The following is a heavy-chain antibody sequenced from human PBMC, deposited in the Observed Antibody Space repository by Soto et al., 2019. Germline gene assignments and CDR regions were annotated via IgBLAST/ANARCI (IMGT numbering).Heavy chain of an antibody. CDR3: ARGAGYSSGWYNY. Sequence: SETLSLTCTVSGGSISSGDYYWSWIRQHPGKGLEWIGYIYYSGSTNYNPSLKSRVTISVDTSKNQFSLKLSSVTAADTAVYYCARGAGYSSGWYNYRGQGTLVTVSA. J-gene: IGHJ4*02. CDR1: GGSISSGDYY. V-gene: IGHV4-61*08. D-gene: IGHD6-19*01. CDR2: IYYSGST.